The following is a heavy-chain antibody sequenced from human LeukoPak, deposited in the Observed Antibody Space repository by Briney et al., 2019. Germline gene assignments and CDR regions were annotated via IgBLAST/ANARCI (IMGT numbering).Heavy chain of an antibody. Sequence: SQTLSLTCAISGDSVSSNSGAWNWIRQSPSRGLEWLGRTYYRSKWYNDYAESVKSRINIKPDTSRNQFSLQLNSVTPEDTAVYYCVRDQAGLDYWGQGTLLTVSS. CDR1: GDSVSSNSGA. CDR2: TYYRSKWYN. J-gene: IGHJ4*02. V-gene: IGHV6-1*01. CDR3: VRDQAGLDY. D-gene: IGHD6-13*01.